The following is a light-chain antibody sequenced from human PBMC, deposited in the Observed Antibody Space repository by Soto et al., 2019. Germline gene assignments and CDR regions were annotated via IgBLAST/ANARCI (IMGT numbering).Light chain of an antibody. CDR1: SSDVGGYNY. CDR2: EVS. CDR3: SSYTISSTLVV. Sequence: QSALTQPAAVSGSPGQSITISCTGTSSDVGGYNYVSWYQKHPGKAPKVMIYEVSHRPSGVSDRFSGSKSGNTASLTISGLQAEDEADYYCSSYTISSTLVVFGGGTQLTVL. V-gene: IGLV2-14*01. J-gene: IGLJ2*01.